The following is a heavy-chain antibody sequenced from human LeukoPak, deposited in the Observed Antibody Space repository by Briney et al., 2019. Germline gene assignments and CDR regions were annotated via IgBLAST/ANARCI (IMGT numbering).Heavy chain of an antibody. V-gene: IGHV1-69-2*01. Sequence: ASVKVSCKVSGYTFTDYYMHWVQQAPRKGLEWMGLVDPEDGETIYAEKFQGRVTITADTSTDTAYMELSSLRSEDTAVYYCAYQFRRGYRLTYLDIWGQGTMVTVSS. D-gene: IGHD5-18*01. J-gene: IGHJ3*02. CDR2: VDPEDGET. CDR3: AYQFRRGYRLTYLDI. CDR1: GYTFTDYY.